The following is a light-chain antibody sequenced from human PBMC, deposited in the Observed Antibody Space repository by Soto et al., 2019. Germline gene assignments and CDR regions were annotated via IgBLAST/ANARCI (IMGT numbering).Light chain of an antibody. V-gene: IGKV3-20*01. CDR2: GAS. CDR3: QQYGSSPLT. Sequence: EIVLTQSPGTLSLPPGERATLSCRASQSVSGSYLAWYQQKPGQAPRLLIFGASNRATGIPDRFSGSGSGTDFTLTISRLEPEDFAVYYCQQYGSSPLTFGQGTKVDIK. CDR1: QSVSGSY. J-gene: IGKJ1*01.